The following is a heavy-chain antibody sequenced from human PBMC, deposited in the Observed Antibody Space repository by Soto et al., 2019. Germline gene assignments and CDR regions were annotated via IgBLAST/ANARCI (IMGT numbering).Heavy chain of an antibody. Sequence: QVQLVQSGAEVKKPGASVKVSCKASGYTFTGYYMHWVRQAPGQGLEWMGWINPNSGGTNYAQKFQGRGTMTRDTSISTAYMELSRLRSDDTAVYYCARVNVVVVAATREYYFDYWGQGTLVTVSS. V-gene: IGHV1-2*02. CDR1: GYTFTGYY. D-gene: IGHD2-15*01. J-gene: IGHJ4*02. CDR3: ARVNVVVVAATREYYFDY. CDR2: INPNSGGT.